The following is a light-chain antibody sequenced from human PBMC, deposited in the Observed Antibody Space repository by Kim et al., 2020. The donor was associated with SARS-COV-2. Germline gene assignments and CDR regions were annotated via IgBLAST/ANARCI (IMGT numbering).Light chain of an antibody. CDR1: QGISSD. CDR3: QQYYSYPLT. CDR2: AAS. Sequence: ATTGDRVTSTCRASQGISSDLAWYQQKPGKAPKLLIYAASTLQSGVPSRFSGSGSGTDFTLTISCLQSEDFATYYCQQYYSYPLTFGGGTKVDIK. V-gene: IGKV1-8*01. J-gene: IGKJ4*01.